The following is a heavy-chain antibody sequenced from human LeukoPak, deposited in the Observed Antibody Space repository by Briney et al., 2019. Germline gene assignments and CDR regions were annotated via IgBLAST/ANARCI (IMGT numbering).Heavy chain of an antibody. CDR2: ISGNGVRT. Sequence: GASLRLSCAASGFTFSNYGMSWVRQAPGKGLEWVSAISGNGVRTYYADSLKGRFTISRDNSKNTLHLQMNSLRAEGTAVYYCAKGFRYSYAYTYWYFDLWGRGTLVTVSP. CDR1: GFTFSNYG. V-gene: IGHV3-23*01. J-gene: IGHJ2*01. CDR3: AKGFRYSYAYTYWYFDL. D-gene: IGHD5-18*01.